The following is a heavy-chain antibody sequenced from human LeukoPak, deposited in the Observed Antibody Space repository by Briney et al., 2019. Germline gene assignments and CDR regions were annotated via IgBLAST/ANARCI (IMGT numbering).Heavy chain of an antibody. J-gene: IGHJ4*02. CDR3: AREGGGYSYGQFDY. Sequence: SVKVSCKASGGTFSSYAISWVRQAPGQGLEWMGGIIPIFGTANYAQKFQGRVTITTDESTSTAYMELSSLRSEDTAVYYCAREGGGYSYGQFDYWGQGTLVTVTS. CDR1: GGTFSSYA. CDR2: IIPIFGTA. D-gene: IGHD5-18*01. V-gene: IGHV1-69*05.